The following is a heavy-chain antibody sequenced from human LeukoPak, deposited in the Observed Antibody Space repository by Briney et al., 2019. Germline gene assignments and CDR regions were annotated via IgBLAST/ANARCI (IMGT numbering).Heavy chain of an antibody. CDR2: IDWDGGIT. D-gene: IGHD1-26*01. J-gene: IGHJ4*02. CDR1: GFTFEDFS. V-gene: IGHV3-43*01. Sequence: PRGSLRLSCAASGFTFEDFSMHWVRQVPGKGLEWISLIDWDGGITYYADSVKGRFTVSRDNSKSSLYLHLNSLTPEDTAFYYCAKDSFVATTSYLDSWGQGTLVTVSS. CDR3: AKDSFVATTSYLDS.